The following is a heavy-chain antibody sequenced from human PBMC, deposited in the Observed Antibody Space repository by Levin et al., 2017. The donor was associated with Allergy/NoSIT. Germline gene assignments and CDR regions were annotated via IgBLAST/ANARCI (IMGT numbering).Heavy chain of an antibody. V-gene: IGHV3-23*01. CDR3: AKLGGGMGANRG. J-gene: IGHJ3*01. CDR2: ISGSGDRT. D-gene: IGHD1-26*01. Sequence: AASVKVSCAASGFTFSSYAMSWVRQAPGKGLEWVSGISGSGDRTYYVDSVKGRFTISRDNSKNTVYLQMNSLKADDTAVYYCAKLGGGMGANRGWGQGTMITVSS. CDR1: GFTFSSYA.